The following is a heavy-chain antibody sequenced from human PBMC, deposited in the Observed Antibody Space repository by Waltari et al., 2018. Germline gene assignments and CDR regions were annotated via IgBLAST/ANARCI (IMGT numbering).Heavy chain of an antibody. V-gene: IGHV4-34*01. CDR3: ARAWGWRYSSGWQGYFQH. CDR1: GGSFSGYY. CDR2: INHSGST. Sequence: QVQLQQWGAGLLKPSETLSLTCAVYGGSFSGYYWSWIRQPPGKGLEWLGEINHSGSTHYNPSRKSRVTISVDTSKNQFSLKLSSVTAADTAVYYCARAWGWRYSSGWQGYFQHWGQGTLVTVSS. J-gene: IGHJ1*01. D-gene: IGHD6-19*01.